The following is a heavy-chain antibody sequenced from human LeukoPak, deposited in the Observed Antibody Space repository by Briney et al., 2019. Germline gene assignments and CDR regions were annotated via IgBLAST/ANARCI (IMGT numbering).Heavy chain of an antibody. Sequence: ASVKVSCKASNYPFTRYGISWVRQAPGQGLEWMGWISGANGNTNYAQKFQGRVSMTADASTGTAYLELRSLRSDDTAVYYCARSGRGTYYYFDLWGQGTLVTVSS. V-gene: IGHV1-18*01. CDR3: ARSGRGTYYYFDL. CDR1: NYPFTRYG. J-gene: IGHJ4*02. D-gene: IGHD1-26*01. CDR2: ISGANGNT.